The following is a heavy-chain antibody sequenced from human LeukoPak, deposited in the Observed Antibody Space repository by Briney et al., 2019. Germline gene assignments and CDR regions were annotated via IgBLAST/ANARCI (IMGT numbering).Heavy chain of an antibody. CDR1: GFTVSSNY. V-gene: IGHV3-66*02. Sequence: GGSLRLSCAASGFTVSSNYMSWVRQAPGKGLEWVSVIYSGGSTYYADSVKGRFTISRDNSKNTLYLQMNSLRAEDTAVYYCARVVTARIRNNWFDPWGQGTLVTVSS. J-gene: IGHJ5*02. CDR2: IYSGGST. CDR3: ARVVTARIRNNWFDP. D-gene: IGHD2-21*02.